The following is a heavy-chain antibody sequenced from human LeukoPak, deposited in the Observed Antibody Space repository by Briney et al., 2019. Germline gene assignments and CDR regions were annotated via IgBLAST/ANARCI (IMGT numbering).Heavy chain of an antibody. D-gene: IGHD6-13*01. V-gene: IGHV1-46*01. CDR1: GYTFTSYY. CDR3: ARDKDRKPFGSSWFQGPFDP. Sequence: ASVKVSCKASGYTFTSYYMHWVRQAPGQGLEWMGIINPSGGSTGYAQKFQGRVTMTRDMSTSTVYMELSSLRSEDTAVYYCARDKDRKPFGSSWFQGPFDPWGQGTLVTVSS. J-gene: IGHJ5*02. CDR2: INPSGGST.